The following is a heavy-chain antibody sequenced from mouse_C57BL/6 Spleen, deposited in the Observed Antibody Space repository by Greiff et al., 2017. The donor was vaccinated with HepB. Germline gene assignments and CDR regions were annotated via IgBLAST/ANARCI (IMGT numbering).Heavy chain of an antibody. J-gene: IGHJ4*01. D-gene: IGHD1-1*01. Sequence: EVQLQQSGAELVKPGASVKLSCTASGFNIKDYYMHWVKQRTEQGLEWIGRIDPEDGETKYAPKFQGKATITADPASNTAYLQLSSLTSEDTAVYYCERKDDYDSSYGTAMDYWGQGTSVTVSS. V-gene: IGHV14-2*01. CDR1: GFNIKDYY. CDR3: ERKDDYDSSYGTAMDY. CDR2: IDPEDGET.